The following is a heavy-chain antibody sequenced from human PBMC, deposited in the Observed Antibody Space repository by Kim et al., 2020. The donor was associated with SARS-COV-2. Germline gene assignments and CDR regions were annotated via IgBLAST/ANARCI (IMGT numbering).Heavy chain of an antibody. Sequence: ASVKVSCKASGYTFTSYGISWVRQAPGQGLEWMGWISAYNGNTNYAQKLQGRVTMTTDTSTSTAYMELRSLRSDDTAVYYCARVDDILTGYSAFDIWGHGQWSPSLQ. J-gene: IGHJ3*02. CDR1: GYTFTSYG. CDR2: ISAYNGNT. CDR3: ARVDDILTGYSAFDI. D-gene: IGHD3-9*01. V-gene: IGHV1-18*04.